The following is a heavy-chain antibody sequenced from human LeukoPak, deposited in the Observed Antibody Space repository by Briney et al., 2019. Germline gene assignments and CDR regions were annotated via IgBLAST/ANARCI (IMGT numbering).Heavy chain of an antibody. CDR1: GFTFSSYA. CDR2: ISGSGGST. J-gene: IGHJ5*02. D-gene: IGHD2/OR15-2a*01. Sequence: GGSLRLSCAASGFTFSSYAMSWVRQAPGKGLEWVSAISGSGGSTYCADSVKGRFTISRDNSKNTLYLQMNSLRAEDTAVYYCASGGLYNWFDPWGQGTLVTVSS. V-gene: IGHV3-23*01. CDR3: ASGGLYNWFDP.